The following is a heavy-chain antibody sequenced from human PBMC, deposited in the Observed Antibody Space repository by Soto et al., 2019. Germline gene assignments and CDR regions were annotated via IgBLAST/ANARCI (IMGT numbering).Heavy chain of an antibody. CDR2: FDPEDGET. CDR3: ATARRIISIAVAGMFDY. Sequence: ASVKVSCKVSGYTLTELSMHWVRQAPGKGLEWKGGFDPEDGETIYAQKFQGRVTMTEDTSTDTAYMELSSLRSEDTAVYYCATARRIISIAVAGMFDYWGQGTLVTVSS. J-gene: IGHJ4*02. D-gene: IGHD6-19*01. V-gene: IGHV1-24*01. CDR1: GYTLTELS.